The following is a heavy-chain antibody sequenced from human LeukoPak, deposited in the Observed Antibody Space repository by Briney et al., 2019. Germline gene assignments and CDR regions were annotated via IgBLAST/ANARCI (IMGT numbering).Heavy chain of an antibody. CDR2: ISSSSSYI. Sequence: KTGGSLRLSCAASGFIFSSYSMNWVRQAPGKGLEWVSSISSSSSYIYYADSVKGRFTISRDNAKNSLYLQMNSLRAEDTAVYYCARVVNLATPDYWGQGTLVTVSS. J-gene: IGHJ4*02. V-gene: IGHV3-21*01. CDR3: ARVVNLATPDY. D-gene: IGHD2-21*01. CDR1: GFIFSSYS.